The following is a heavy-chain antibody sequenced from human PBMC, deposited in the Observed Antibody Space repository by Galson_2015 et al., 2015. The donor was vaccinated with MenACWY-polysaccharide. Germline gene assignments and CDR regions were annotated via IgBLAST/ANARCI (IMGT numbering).Heavy chain of an antibody. V-gene: IGHV3-23*01. CDR3: VVVPRGDDRDMDV. Sequence: SLSLSCAASGFTFSSSWMHWVRQAPGKGLVWVAAISGSGGPTYYADSVKGRFTISRDNSKNMVYLQMNSLRAKDTAVYYSVVVPRGDDRDMDVSGQGTPVTASS. CDR1: GFTFSSSW. CDR2: ISGSGGPT. D-gene: IGHD2-2*01. J-gene: IGHJ6*02.